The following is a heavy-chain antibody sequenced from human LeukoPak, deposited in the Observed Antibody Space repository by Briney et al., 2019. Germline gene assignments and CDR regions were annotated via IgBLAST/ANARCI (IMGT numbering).Heavy chain of an antibody. CDR3: ARPSMAWGENGEFVI. J-gene: IGHJ3*02. CDR1: GYSFTSYW. Sequence: GESLKISCKGSGYSFTSYWIGWVRQMPGKGLEWMGIIYPGDSDTRYSPSFQGQVTISADKSISTAYLQWSSLKASDTAMYYCARPSMAWGENGEFVIWGQGTMVTVSS. CDR2: IYPGDSDT. V-gene: IGHV5-51*01. D-gene: IGHD4-17*01.